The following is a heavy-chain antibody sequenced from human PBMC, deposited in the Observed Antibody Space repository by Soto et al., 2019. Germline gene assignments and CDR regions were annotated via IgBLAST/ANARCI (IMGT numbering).Heavy chain of an antibody. Sequence: QVQLVQSGAEVKKPGSSGTVSCKASGGTFSSYAISWVRQAPGQGLEWMGGIIPIFGTADYAQKFQGRVTITADESTSTAYMELSSLRSEDTAVYYCATHMTTVGYGYVMDVWGQGTTVTVSS. CDR2: IIPIFGTA. CDR3: ATHMTTVGYGYVMDV. D-gene: IGHD4-4*01. CDR1: GGTFSSYA. V-gene: IGHV1-69*12. J-gene: IGHJ6*02.